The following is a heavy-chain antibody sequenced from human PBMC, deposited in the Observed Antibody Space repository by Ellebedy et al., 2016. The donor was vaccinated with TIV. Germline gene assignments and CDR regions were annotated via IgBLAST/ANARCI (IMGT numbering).Heavy chain of an antibody. Sequence: GESLKISCAASGFAFGDWGMSWFRQGPGKGLEWVGFIIANGHGGTTDYAASVKGRFIISRDDSKRIVYLQMNSLKTEDTGVYYCSKAASVAARREFDYWGQGTLVTVSS. CDR1: GFAFGDWG. CDR2: IIANGHGGTT. J-gene: IGHJ4*02. D-gene: IGHD6-6*01. CDR3: SKAASVAARREFDY. V-gene: IGHV3-49*03.